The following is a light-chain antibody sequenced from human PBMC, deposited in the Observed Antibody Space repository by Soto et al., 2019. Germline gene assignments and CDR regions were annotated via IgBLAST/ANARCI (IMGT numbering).Light chain of an antibody. CDR3: QQRSNRLRFT. CDR1: QSVDNY. V-gene: IGKV3-11*01. J-gene: IGKJ3*01. CDR2: DVS. Sequence: EIVLTQSPATLSLSPGERATLSCRASQSVDNYLAWYQQKPGQAPRLLIYDVSNRATGTPARFSGSGSGTAFTLTVSSLAPEDSAVYSCQQRSNRLRFTFGHGTKVDIK.